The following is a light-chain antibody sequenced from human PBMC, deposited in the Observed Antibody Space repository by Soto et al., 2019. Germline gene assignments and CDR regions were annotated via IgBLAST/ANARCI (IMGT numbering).Light chain of an antibody. CDR1: QSVSSN. Sequence: EIVMTQSPATLPVSPGERATLSCRASQSVSSNLAWYQQKPGQAPRLLIYGASTRATDIPARFSGSASGTEFTLTISSLQSEDFAVYYCQQYNNWPWTFGQGTKVEIK. V-gene: IGKV3-15*01. J-gene: IGKJ1*01. CDR3: QQYNNWPWT. CDR2: GAS.